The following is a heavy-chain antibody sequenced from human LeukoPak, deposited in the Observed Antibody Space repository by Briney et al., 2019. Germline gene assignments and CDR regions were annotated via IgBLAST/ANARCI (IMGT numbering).Heavy chain of an antibody. CDR1: GGSISSSSYY. Sequence: SETLSLTCTVSGGSISSSSYYWGWIRQPPGKGLEWIGSIYYSGSTYYNPSLKSRVTISVDTSKNQFSLMMNSVTAADTAVYYCARRGGSSWTFDYWGQGTLVTVSS. J-gene: IGHJ4*02. D-gene: IGHD6-13*01. CDR2: IYYSGST. CDR3: ARRGGSSWTFDY. V-gene: IGHV4-39*01.